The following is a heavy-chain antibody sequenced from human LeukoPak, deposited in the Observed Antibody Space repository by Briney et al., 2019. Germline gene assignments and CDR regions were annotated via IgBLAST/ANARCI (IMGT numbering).Heavy chain of an antibody. CDR1: GFTFSSYA. CDR2: ISGSGGST. V-gene: IGHV3-23*01. Sequence: GGSLRLSCAASGFTFSSYAMSWVRQAPGKGLEWVSAISGSGGSTYYADSVKGRFTISRDNSKNTLYLKMNSLRAEDTAVYYCAKDQYDSSGYYYPHYYYYGMDVWGQGTTVTVSS. CDR3: AKDQYDSSGYYYPHYYYYGMDV. D-gene: IGHD3-22*01. J-gene: IGHJ6*02.